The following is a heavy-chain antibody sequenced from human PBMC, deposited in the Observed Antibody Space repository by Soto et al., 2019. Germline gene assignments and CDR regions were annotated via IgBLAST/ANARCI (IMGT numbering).Heavy chain of an antibody. D-gene: IGHD3-3*01. Sequence: LRCSVAEGNSVDFGGRWIRKQQGKGLEWIGYIYYSGSTNYNPSLKSRVTISVYTSKNQFSPKLPSVTAATTAVYYYWSLSYYANVARPPMFYVTEVWRQGTTDT. V-gene: IGHV4-59*08. CDR2: IYYSGST. J-gene: IGHJ6*02. CDR3: WSLSYYANVARPPMFYVTEV. CDR1: EGNSVDFG.